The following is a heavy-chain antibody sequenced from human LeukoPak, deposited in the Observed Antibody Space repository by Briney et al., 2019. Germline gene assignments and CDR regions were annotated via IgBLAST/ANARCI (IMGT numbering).Heavy chain of an antibody. V-gene: IGHV6-1*01. CDR1: GDSVSSNSAA. CDR2: TYYWSKWYN. CDR3: ARDGWYGDYTDAFDI. D-gene: IGHD4-17*01. J-gene: IGHJ3*02. Sequence: SQTLSLICGISGDSVSSNSAAWHWIRQSPSRGLEWLGRTYYWSKWYNDYAVSVKSRISINPDTSKNQFSLQLNSVTPEDTAVYYCARDGWYGDYTDAFDIWGQGTMVTVSS.